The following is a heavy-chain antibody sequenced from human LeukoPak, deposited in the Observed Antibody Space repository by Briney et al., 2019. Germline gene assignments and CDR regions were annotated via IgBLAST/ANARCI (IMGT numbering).Heavy chain of an antibody. V-gene: IGHV3-7*01. J-gene: IGHJ4*02. D-gene: IGHD3-22*01. Sequence: DSVKGRFTISRDNAKNSLYLQMNSLRAEDTAVYYCARLTRSSGYSNIDSWGQGTLVTVSS. CDR3: ARLTRSSGYSNIDS.